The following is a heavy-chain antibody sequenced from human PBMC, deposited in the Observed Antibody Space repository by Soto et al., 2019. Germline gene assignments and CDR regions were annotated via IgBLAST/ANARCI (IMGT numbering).Heavy chain of an antibody. Sequence: QEQLVQSGAEVKEPGASLKVSCKASGDTFTSNYIHWVRQAPGQGLEWMGRINPSSGATLYAQKFQGRLTLTTDTSTSTVYMDLNSLKSEDSAVYYCVSRVLCDMDVWGQGTTVTVSS. D-gene: IGHD2-21*01. CDR2: INPSSGAT. V-gene: IGHV1-46*03. J-gene: IGHJ6*02. CDR3: VSRVLCDMDV. CDR1: GDTFTSNY.